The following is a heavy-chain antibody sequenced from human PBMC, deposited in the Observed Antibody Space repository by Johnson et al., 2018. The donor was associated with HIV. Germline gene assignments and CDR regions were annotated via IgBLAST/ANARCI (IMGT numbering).Heavy chain of an antibody. CDR2: IWYDGSNK. CDR3: ANSPLSPSGSYPHAPDASVWDI. Sequence: QVQLVESGGGVVQPGRSPRLSCAASGFTFSSYGMHWVRQAPGKGLEWGAVIWYDGSNKYYADSVTGRFPISRDNSNNTLYLQMNSLRAEDTAVYYCANSPLSPSGSYPHAPDASVWDIWGQGTMVTVSS. V-gene: IGHV3-33*06. CDR1: GFTFSSYG. J-gene: IGHJ3*02. D-gene: IGHD1-26*01.